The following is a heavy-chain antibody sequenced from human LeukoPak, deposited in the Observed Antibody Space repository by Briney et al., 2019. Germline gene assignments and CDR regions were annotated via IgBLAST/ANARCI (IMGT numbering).Heavy chain of an antibody. CDR1: GFTFSNAW. D-gene: IGHD3-22*01. CDR2: IKSKTDGGTT. Sequence: PGGSLRLSCAASGFTFSNAWMSWVRQAPGKGLEWVGRIKSKTDGGTTDYAAPVKGRFTISRDDSKNTLYLEMNSLKTEDTAVYYCAKSLPRGYYDSSGYYDLGLYPFDYWGQGTLVTVSS. V-gene: IGHV3-15*01. CDR3: AKSLPRGYYDSSGYYDLGLYPFDY. J-gene: IGHJ4*02.